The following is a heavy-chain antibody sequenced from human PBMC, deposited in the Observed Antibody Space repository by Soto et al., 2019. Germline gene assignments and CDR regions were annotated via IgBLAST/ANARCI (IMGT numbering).Heavy chain of an antibody. V-gene: IGHV4-34*01. J-gene: IGHJ5*02. CDR1: GGSFSGYY. CDR2: INHSGST. D-gene: IGHD3-10*01. Sequence: SETLSLTCAVYGGSFSGYYWSWIRQPPGKGLEWIGEINHSGSTNYNPSLKSRVTISVDTSKNQFSLKLSSVTAADTAVYYCARGVSMVRGVTITTGKNWFDPWGQGTLVTVSS. CDR3: ARGVSMVRGVTITTGKNWFDP.